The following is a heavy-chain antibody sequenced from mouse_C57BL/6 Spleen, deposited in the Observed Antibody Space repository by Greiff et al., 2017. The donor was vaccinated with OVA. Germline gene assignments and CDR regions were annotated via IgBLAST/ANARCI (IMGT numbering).Heavy chain of an antibody. CDR2: IHPNSGSN. Sequence: QVQLQQPGAELVKPGASVKLSCKASGYTFTSYWMHWVKQRPGQGLEWIGMIHPNSGSNNYNEKFKSKATLTVDKSSSTAYMQLSSLTSEDSAVYYCARERVSYGYFDYWGQGTTLTVSS. CDR3: ARERVSYGYFDY. D-gene: IGHD1-1*01. CDR1: GYTFTSYW. V-gene: IGHV1-64*01. J-gene: IGHJ2*01.